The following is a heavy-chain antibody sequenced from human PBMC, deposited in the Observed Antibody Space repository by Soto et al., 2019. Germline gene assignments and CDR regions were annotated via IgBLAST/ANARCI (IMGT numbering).Heavy chain of an antibody. CDR3: GRVASPTVTTLGKNWFDP. CDR2: IYYSGST. V-gene: IGHV4-59*01. Sequence: SETLSLTCTFSGGSISSYYWIWIRQPPGKGLEWIGYIYYSGSTNYNPSLKSRVTISVDTSKNQFSLKLSSVTAADTAVYYCGRVASPTVTTLGKNWFDPWGQGTLVTVSS. CDR1: GGSISSYY. J-gene: IGHJ5*02. D-gene: IGHD4-4*01.